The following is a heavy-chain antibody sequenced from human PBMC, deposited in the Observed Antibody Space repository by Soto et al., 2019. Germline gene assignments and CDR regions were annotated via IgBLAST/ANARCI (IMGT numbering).Heavy chain of an antibody. Sequence: SETLSLTCTVSGGSISSSSYYWGWIRQPPGKGLEWIGSIYYSGSTYYNPSLKSRVTISVDTSKNQFSLKLSSVTAADTAVYYCARARSGYIASWGQGTLVTVSS. CDR1: GGSISSSSYY. CDR3: ARARSGYIAS. J-gene: IGHJ4*02. CDR2: IYYSGST. D-gene: IGHD3-3*01. V-gene: IGHV4-39*07.